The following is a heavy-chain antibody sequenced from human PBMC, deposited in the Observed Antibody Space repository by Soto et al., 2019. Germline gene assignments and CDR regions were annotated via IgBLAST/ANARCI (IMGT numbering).Heavy chain of an antibody. J-gene: IGHJ3*02. D-gene: IGHD1-7*01. CDR3: ATANWNYGGYASDI. V-gene: IGHV1-24*01. CDR2: FDPEDGET. Sequence: ASVKVSCKVSGYTLTGLSMHWVRQAPGKGLEWMGGFDPEDGETIYAQKFQGRVTMTEDTSTDTAYMELSSLRSEDTAVYYCATANWNYGGYASDIWGQGTMVTVSS. CDR1: GYTLTGLS.